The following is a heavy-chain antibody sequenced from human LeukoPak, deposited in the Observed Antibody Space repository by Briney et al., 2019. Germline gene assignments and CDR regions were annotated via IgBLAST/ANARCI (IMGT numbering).Heavy chain of an antibody. CDR1: GYTFTGYV. J-gene: IGHJ4*02. V-gene: IGHV1-2*02. CDR3: VRRGDGYNYDS. Sequence: ASVNVSCKASGYTFTGYVIHWVRQAPGQGLEWMGWISPNSGGTNYAQKFQGRVTMTRDTSITTVFMELSRLRSDDTAVYYCVRRGDGYNYDSWGQGTLVTVSS. D-gene: IGHD5-24*01. CDR2: ISPNSGGT.